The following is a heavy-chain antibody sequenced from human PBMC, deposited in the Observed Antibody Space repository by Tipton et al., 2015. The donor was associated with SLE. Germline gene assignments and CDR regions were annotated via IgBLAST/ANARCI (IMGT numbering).Heavy chain of an antibody. CDR1: GGSISSYF. D-gene: IGHD2-2*01. CDR2: IYYRGST. Sequence: TPSLTCTVSGGSISSYFWSWIRQSPGKGLEWIGYIYYRGSTSYNPSLKSRVSISLDTSKNQFSLKLSSVTAADTAVYYCARGDMVVVPAAGGGYYYYMDVWGKGTTVTVSS. J-gene: IGHJ6*03. CDR3: ARGDMVVVPAAGGGYYYYMDV. V-gene: IGHV4-59*08.